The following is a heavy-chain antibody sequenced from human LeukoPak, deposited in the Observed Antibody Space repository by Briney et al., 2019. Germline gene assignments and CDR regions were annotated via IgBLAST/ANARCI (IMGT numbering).Heavy chain of an antibody. CDR3: ARGMAPESELRALDI. CDR1: GFTFNSYS. D-gene: IGHD1-26*01. CDR2: ISSSSSTI. V-gene: IGHV3-48*01. J-gene: IGHJ3*02. Sequence: GGSLRLSCAASGFTFNSYSMNWVRQAPGKGLEWVSYISSSSSTIYYADSVKGRFTISRDNAKNSLHLQMNSLRAEDTAVYYCARGMAPESELRALDIWGQGTMVTVSS.